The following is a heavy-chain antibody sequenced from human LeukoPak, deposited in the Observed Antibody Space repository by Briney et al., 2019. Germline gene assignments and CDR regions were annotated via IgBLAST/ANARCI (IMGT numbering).Heavy chain of an antibody. CDR1: GYTFTRYA. V-gene: IGHV7-4-1*02. CDR3: ARGEATYYYYYMDV. CDR2: INTNTGNP. J-gene: IGHJ6*03. Sequence: ASVKVSCKASGYTFTRYAMNWVRQAPGQGLEWMGWINTNTGNPTYAQGFTGRFVFSLDTSVSTAYLQISSLKAEDTAVYYCARGEATYYYYYMDVWGKGTTVTVSS. D-gene: IGHD1-26*01.